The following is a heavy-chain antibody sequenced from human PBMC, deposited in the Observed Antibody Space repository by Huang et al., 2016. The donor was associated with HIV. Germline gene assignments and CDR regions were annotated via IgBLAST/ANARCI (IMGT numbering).Heavy chain of an antibody. CDR2: RKHDGSEK. CDR3: ARGGTYSGWWQDY. Sequence: EVQLVESGGGLVQPGGSLRLSCVASGFTFSSYWVSWVRQAPGKGLEWLANRKHDGSEKYYVDSVKGRFTISRDNAKNSLYLQMNSLRAEDTAVYYCARGGTYSGWWQDYWGQGTLVTVSS. V-gene: IGHV3-7*01. J-gene: IGHJ4*02. CDR1: GFTFSSYW. D-gene: IGHD6-19*01.